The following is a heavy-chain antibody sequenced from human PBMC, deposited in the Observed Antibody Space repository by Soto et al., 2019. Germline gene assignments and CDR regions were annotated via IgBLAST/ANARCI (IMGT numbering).Heavy chain of an antibody. D-gene: IGHD3-3*01. CDR1: GGSFSGYY. CDR2: INHSGST. V-gene: IGHV4-34*01. J-gene: IGHJ4*02. Sequence: SETLSLTCAVYGGSFSGYYWSWIRQPPGKGLEWIGEINHSGSTNYNPSLKSRVTISVDTSKNQFSLKLSSVTAADTAVYYCARGPLSYTIFAVVITTTHLDYWGQGTLVTVSS. CDR3: ARGPLSYTIFAVVITTTHLDY.